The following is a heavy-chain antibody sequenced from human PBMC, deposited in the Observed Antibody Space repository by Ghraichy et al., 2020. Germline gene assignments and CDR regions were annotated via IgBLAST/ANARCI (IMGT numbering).Heavy chain of an antibody. CDR3: AKVNGLGELWFGEPNLCYYYYGMDV. V-gene: IGHV3-23*01. D-gene: IGHD3-10*01. Sequence: GGSLRLSCAASGFTFSSYAMSWVRQAPGKGLEWVSAISGSGGSTYYADSVKGRFTISRDNSKNTLYLQMNSLRAEDTAVDYCAKVNGLGELWFGEPNLCYYYYGMDVWGQGTTVTVSS. CDR2: ISGSGGST. J-gene: IGHJ6*02. CDR1: GFTFSSYA.